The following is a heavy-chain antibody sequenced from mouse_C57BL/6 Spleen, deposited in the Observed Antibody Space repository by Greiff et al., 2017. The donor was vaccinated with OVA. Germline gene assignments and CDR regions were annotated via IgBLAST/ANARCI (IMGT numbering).Heavy chain of an antibody. CDR3: ARGGYYYGSSYVKDYAMDY. Sequence: QVQLKESGPELVKPGASVKISCKASGYTFTDYYINWVKQRPGQGLEWIGWIYPGSGNTKYNEKFKGKATLTVATYSSTAYMQLSSLTSEDSAVYFCARGGYYYGSSYVKDYAMDYWGQGTSVTVSS. J-gene: IGHJ4*01. CDR1: GYTFTDYY. V-gene: IGHV1-84*01. D-gene: IGHD1-1*01. CDR2: IYPGSGNT.